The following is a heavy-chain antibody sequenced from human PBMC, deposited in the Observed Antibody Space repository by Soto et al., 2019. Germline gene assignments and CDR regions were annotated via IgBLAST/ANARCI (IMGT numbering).Heavy chain of an antibody. CDR3: ARDRRAYCTNGVCYTRGGDY. J-gene: IGHJ4*02. Sequence: ASVKVSCKASGGTFSSYAISWVRQAPGQGLEWMGGIIPIFGTANYAQKFQGRVTITADESTSTAYMELSSLRSEDTAVYYCARDRRAYCTNGVCYTRGGDYWGQGTLVTVSS. CDR2: IIPIFGTA. CDR1: GGTFSSYA. D-gene: IGHD2-8*01. V-gene: IGHV1-69*13.